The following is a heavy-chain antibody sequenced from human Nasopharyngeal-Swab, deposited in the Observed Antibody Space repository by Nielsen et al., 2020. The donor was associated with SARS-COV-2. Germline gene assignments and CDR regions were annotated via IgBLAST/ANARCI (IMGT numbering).Heavy chain of an antibody. V-gene: IGHV3-21*01. CDR3: ARKGLYDSSGYPFDP. J-gene: IGHJ5*02. CDR1: GFTFSTYT. D-gene: IGHD3-22*01. Sequence: GGSLRLSCAASGFTFSTYTMNWVRQAPGKGLEWVSSISGSSAYIWYADSVKGRFTVSRDNAKNSLYLQMNSLRAEDTAVYYCARKGLYDSSGYPFDPWGQGTLVTVSS. CDR2: ISGSSAYI.